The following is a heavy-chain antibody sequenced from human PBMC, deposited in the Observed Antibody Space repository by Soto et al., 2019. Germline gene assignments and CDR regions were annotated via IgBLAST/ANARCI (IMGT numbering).Heavy chain of an antibody. CDR3: ARTACFGP. CDR2: IIPILGIA. J-gene: IGHJ5*02. V-gene: IGHV1-69*02. CDR1: GGTFSSYT. Sequence: QVQLVQSVAEVKKPGSSVKASCNASGGTFSSYTISWVRQAPGQGREWMGRIIPILGIANYAQKCQGRVTITAYKTTSTAYMELSSLRSEDTAVDYCARTACFGPWCQGTLVSVSS.